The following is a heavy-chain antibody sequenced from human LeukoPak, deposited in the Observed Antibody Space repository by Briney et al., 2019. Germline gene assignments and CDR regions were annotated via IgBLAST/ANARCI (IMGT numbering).Heavy chain of an antibody. CDR1: GGSISTPGYY. CDR3: ARHALATVTDPSFDY. V-gene: IGHV4-39*01. J-gene: IGHJ4*02. Sequence: SETLSLTCTVSGGSISTPGYYWGWIRQPPGKGLVCIGSLYHSGSTYYKPSLKRRATISVDKSKNQCSLKLRSVTAADTAVYYCARHALATVTDPSFDYWGQGTLVTVSS. D-gene: IGHD2-21*02. CDR2: LYHSGST.